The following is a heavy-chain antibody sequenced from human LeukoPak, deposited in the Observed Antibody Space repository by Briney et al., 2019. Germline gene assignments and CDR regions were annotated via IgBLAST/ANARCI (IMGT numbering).Heavy chain of an antibody. V-gene: IGHV5-51*01. CDR2: IFTLDSDT. J-gene: IGHJ3*02. D-gene: IGHD2-21*02. CDR3: ARRVTGFPLEHDGFDI. CDR1: GSTFSNYW. Sequence: GAPLQISCRGSGSTFSNYWIGWVRQVPGKGLEWMAMIFTLDSDTTYRPSFQGQVTVSVAKSITTAYLQWSRLKASDAATYYCARRVTGFPLEHDGFDIWGQGTVVTVSS.